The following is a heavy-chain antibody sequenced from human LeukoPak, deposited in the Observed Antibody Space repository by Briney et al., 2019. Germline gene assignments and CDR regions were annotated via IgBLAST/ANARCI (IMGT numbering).Heavy chain of an antibody. V-gene: IGHV3-9*01. D-gene: IGHD3-16*02. J-gene: IGHJ3*02. CDR3: AKDYLVQGAFDI. CDR1: GITFDDYA. CDR2: ISWNSGSI. Sequence: GGSLRLSCAASGITFDDYAMHWVRQAPGKGLEWASGISWNSGSIGYADSVKGRFTISRDNAKNSLYLQMNSLRAEDTALYYCAKDYLVQGAFDIWGQGTMVTVSS.